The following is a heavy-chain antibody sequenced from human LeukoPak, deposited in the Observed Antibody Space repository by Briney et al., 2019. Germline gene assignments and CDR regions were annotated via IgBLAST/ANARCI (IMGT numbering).Heavy chain of an antibody. J-gene: IGHJ6*04. D-gene: IGHD3-10*01. CDR3: ARDERDTMVRGVAAPYYYGMDV. CDR1: GYTSTSYY. CDR2: INPSGGST. V-gene: IGHV1-46*01. Sequence: VASVKVSCKASGYTSTSYYMHWVRQAPGQGLEWTGIINPSGGSTSYAQKFQGRVTMTRDTSTSTVYMELSSLRSEDTAVYYCARDERDTMVRGVAAPYYYGMDVWGKGTTVTVSS.